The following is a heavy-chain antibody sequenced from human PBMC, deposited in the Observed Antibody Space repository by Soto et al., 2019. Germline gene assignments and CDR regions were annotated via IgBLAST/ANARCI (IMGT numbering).Heavy chain of an antibody. J-gene: IGHJ5*02. Sequence: SQTLSLTCAISGDSVSSNSAAWNWIRQSPSRGLEWLGRTYYRSKWYNDYAVSVKSRITINPDTSKNQFSLQLNSVTPEDTAVYYCARDRARQLAPVGWFDPWGQGTLVTVSS. D-gene: IGHD6-6*01. CDR1: GDSVSSNSAA. CDR3: ARDRARQLAPVGWFDP. CDR2: TYYRSKWYN. V-gene: IGHV6-1*01.